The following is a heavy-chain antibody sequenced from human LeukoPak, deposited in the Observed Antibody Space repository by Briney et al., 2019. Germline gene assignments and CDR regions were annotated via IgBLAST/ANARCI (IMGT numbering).Heavy chain of an antibody. Sequence: PGRSLRLSCAASGFTFSSYGMHWVRQAPGKGLEWVAVIWYDGSNKYYADSVEGRFTISRDNSKNTLYLQMNSLRAEDTAVYYCAKVGVRTMVRGVILGYMDVWGKGTTVTVSS. CDR3: AKVGVRTMVRGVILGYMDV. CDR1: GFTFSSYG. V-gene: IGHV3-33*06. J-gene: IGHJ6*03. D-gene: IGHD3-10*01. CDR2: IWYDGSNK.